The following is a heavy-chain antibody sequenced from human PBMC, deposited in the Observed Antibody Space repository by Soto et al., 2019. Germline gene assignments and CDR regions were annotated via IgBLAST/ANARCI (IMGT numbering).Heavy chain of an antibody. J-gene: IGHJ6*02. CDR3: ARERRGYCSSTSCSYYYGMDV. CDR1: GFTFSDYY. CDR2: ISSSSSYT. V-gene: IGHV3-11*06. D-gene: IGHD2-2*01. Sequence: QVQLVESGGGLVKPGGSLRPSCAASGFTFSDYYMSWIRQAPGKGLEWVSYISSSSSYTNYADSVKGRFTISRDNAKNSLYLQMNSLRAEDTAVYYCARERRGYCSSTSCSYYYGMDVWGQGTTVTVSS.